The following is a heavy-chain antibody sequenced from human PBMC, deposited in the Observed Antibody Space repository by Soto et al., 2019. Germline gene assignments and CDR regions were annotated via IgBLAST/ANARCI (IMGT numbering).Heavy chain of an antibody. V-gene: IGHV3-30*04. CDR1: GFTFSSYA. Sequence: GGSLRLSCAASGFTFSSYAMHWVRQAPGKGLEWVADISSGSASIYYADSVKGRFTISRDNAKNSLFLQMNSLTDEDTAVYYCARDSASYSSSSGSYWYFDLWGRGTLVTVSS. D-gene: IGHD6-6*01. CDR3: ARDSASYSSSSGSYWYFDL. CDR2: ISSGSASI. J-gene: IGHJ2*01.